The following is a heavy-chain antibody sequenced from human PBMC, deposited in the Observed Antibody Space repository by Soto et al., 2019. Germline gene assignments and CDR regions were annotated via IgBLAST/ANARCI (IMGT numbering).Heavy chain of an antibody. D-gene: IGHD3-22*01. CDR1: GYTFTSYA. J-gene: IGHJ6*02. V-gene: IGHV1-3*01. CDR2: INAGNGNT. Sequence: ASVKVSCKASGYTFTSYAMHWVRQAPGQRLEWMGWINAGNGNTKYSQKFQGRVTITADESTSTAYMELSSLRSEDTAVYYCARALRAYYYDSSGYEYYGMDVWGQGTTVTVSS. CDR3: ARALRAYYYDSSGYEYYGMDV.